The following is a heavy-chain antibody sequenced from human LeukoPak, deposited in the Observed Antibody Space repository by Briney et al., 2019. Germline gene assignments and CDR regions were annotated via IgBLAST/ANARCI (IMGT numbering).Heavy chain of an antibody. CDR2: ISYDGSNK. J-gene: IGHJ4*02. V-gene: IGHV3-30-3*01. CDR1: GFTFSSYA. Sequence: GGSLRLSCAASGFTFSSYAMLWVRQAPGKGLEGVAVISYDGSNKYYADSVKGRFTISRDNSKNTLYPQMNSLRAEDTAVYYCASLYPGPHSTYYYDSSGLANYYFDYWGQGTLVTVSS. D-gene: IGHD3-22*01. CDR3: ASLYPGPHSTYYYDSSGLANYYFDY.